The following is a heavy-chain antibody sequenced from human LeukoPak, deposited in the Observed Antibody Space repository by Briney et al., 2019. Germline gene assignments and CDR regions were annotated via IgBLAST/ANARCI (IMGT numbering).Heavy chain of an antibody. D-gene: IGHD3-22*01. CDR3: ATDALVVVSQFDY. CDR2: FDPEDGET. V-gene: IGHV1-24*01. CDR1: GYTLTELS. J-gene: IGHJ4*02. Sequence: EASVKVSCKVSGYTLTELSMHWVRQAPGKGLEWMGGFDPEDGETIYAQKFQGRVTMIEDTSTDTAYMELSSLRSEDTAVYYCATDALVVVSQFDYWGQGTLVTVSS.